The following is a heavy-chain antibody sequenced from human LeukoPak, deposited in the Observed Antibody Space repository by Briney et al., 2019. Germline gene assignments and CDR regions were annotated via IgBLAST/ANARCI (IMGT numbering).Heavy chain of an antibody. J-gene: IGHJ4*02. CDR3: AADGGFGGFGN. CDR2: ILYSGIT. D-gene: IGHD2-15*01. Sequence: SETLSLTCSVSGASIGSHYWTWIRQPPGKGLEWIGYILYSGITKYNPSLKSRVTLSVDTSKNQFSLKLNSVTAADTAVYFCAADGGFGGFGNWCQGTLVIASS. CDR1: GASIGSHY. V-gene: IGHV4-59*11.